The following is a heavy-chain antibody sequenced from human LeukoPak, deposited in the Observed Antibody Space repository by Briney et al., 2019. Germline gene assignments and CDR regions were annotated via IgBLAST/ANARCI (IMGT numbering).Heavy chain of an antibody. D-gene: IGHD5-12*01. J-gene: IGHJ4*02. CDR1: GFTFDDYA. Sequence: GGSLRLSCAASGFTFDDYAMHWVRQAPGKGLEWVSGISWNSGSIGYADSVKGRFTISRDNAKKTLYLQMNSLRSEDMALYYCAKMSGYLWGYFDSWGQGTLVTVSS. CDR3: AKMSGYLWGYFDS. CDR2: ISWNSGSI. V-gene: IGHV3-9*03.